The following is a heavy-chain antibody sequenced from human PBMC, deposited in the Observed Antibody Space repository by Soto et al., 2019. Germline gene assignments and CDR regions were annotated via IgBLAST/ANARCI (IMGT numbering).Heavy chain of an antibody. CDR2: ISAYNGNT. V-gene: IGHV1-18*01. CDR1: GYTFTSYG. Sequence: ASVKVSCKASGYTFTSYGISWVRQAPGQGLEWMGWISAYNGNTNYAQKLQGRVTMTRDTSTSTVYMELSSLRSEDTAVYYCAPQRGNRGPFDYWGQGTLVTVSS. D-gene: IGHD6-25*01. CDR3: APQRGNRGPFDY. J-gene: IGHJ4*02.